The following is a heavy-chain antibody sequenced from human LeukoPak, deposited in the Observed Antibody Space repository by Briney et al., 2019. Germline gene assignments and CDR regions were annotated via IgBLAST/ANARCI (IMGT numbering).Heavy chain of an antibody. CDR2: IRYDGNNK. J-gene: IGHJ4*02. D-gene: IGHD3-10*01. CDR1: GFTFSDYG. CDR3: ANFGDGDSGSYSADY. Sequence: GGSLRLSCAASGFTFSDYGMHWVRQAPGKGLEWVAFIRYDGNNKYYADSVKGRFTISRDNSKNTLYLQMNSLRAEDTAVYYCANFGDGDSGSYSADYWGQGTLVTVSS. V-gene: IGHV3-30*02.